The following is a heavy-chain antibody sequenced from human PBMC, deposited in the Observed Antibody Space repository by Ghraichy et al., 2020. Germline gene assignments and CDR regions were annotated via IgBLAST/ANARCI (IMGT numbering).Heavy chain of an antibody. CDR3: AHLRGVDCSNGVCTLDS. Sequence: GESLNISCEGSGYIFNNYWISWVRQVPGEGLEWMGRIHPSDSQTDYSPSFQGHVAISADKSIKTAFLQWTSLKASDTAMYYCAHLRGVDCSNGVCTLDSWGQGTLVTVSS. CDR2: IHPSDSQT. CDR1: GYIFNNYW. D-gene: IGHD2-8*01. J-gene: IGHJ4*02. V-gene: IGHV5-10-1*01.